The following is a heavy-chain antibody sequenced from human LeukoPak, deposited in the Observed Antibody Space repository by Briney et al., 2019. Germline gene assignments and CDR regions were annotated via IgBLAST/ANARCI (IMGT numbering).Heavy chain of an antibody. CDR3: AREYLVSTPGRFDY. Sequence: GGSLRLSCAASGFNFRSYGMHWVRQAPGKGLEGVAVIWYDGRIKHYADFVKGRFTISRDNSKDTLYLQMVSLKADDTAMYFCAREYLVSTPGRFDYWGQGTLVTVSS. CDR1: GFNFRSYG. V-gene: IGHV3-33*01. CDR2: IWYDGRIK. J-gene: IGHJ4*02. D-gene: IGHD5/OR15-5a*01.